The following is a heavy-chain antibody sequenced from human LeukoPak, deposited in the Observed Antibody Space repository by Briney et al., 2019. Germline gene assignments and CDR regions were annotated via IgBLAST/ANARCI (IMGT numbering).Heavy chain of an antibody. Sequence: PGGSLRLSCAASGFTFSNYFMHWVRQAPGKGLEWVADIASDGSHTFYVESVKGRFTISRDNSKNTLYLQMNSLRAEDTAVYFCARERQDTVIHSGAFDIWGQATMVTVSS. CDR3: ARERQDTVIHSGAFDI. CDR1: GFTFSNYF. J-gene: IGHJ3*02. CDR2: IASDGSHT. V-gene: IGHV3-30*04. D-gene: IGHD2-21*02.